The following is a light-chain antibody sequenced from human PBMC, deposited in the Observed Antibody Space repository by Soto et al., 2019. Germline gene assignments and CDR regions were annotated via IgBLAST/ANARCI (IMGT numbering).Light chain of an antibody. CDR3: QQYKSFSLT. CDR2: KTS. V-gene: IGKV1-5*03. Sequence: DLQMTQSPSTLSASVGDRVTITCRASQSISNWLAWYQQKPGKAPKLLIYKTSNLDSGVPSRFSGSGSETEFSLTISSLQPDDFATYYCQQYKSFSLTFGGGTRVEVK. J-gene: IGKJ4*01. CDR1: QSISNW.